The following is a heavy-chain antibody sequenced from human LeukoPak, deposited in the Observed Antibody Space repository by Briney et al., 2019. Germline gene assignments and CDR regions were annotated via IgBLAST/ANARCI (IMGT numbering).Heavy chain of an antibody. Sequence: SVKVSCKASGGTFSSYAISWVRQAPGQGLEWMGGIIPIFGTANYAQKFQGRVTITADESTSTAYMELSSLRSEDTAVYYCARDLGRGDGYNKKYIQHWGQGTLVTVSS. CDR3: ARDLGRGDGYNKKYIQH. CDR1: GGTFSSYA. CDR2: IIPIFGTA. J-gene: IGHJ1*01. V-gene: IGHV1-69*13. D-gene: IGHD5-24*01.